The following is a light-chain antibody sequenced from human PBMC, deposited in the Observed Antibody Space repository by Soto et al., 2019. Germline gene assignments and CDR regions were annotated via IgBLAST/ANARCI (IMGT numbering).Light chain of an antibody. CDR1: SSDIGAYNY. J-gene: IGLJ2*01. CDR3: NSYATGTTP. V-gene: IGLV2-14*01. CDR2: DVS. Sequence: QPVLTQPASVSGSPGQSITISCTGTSSDIGAYNYVSWYQQHPGKAPKLLIYDVSYRPSGVSDRFSGSKSGNTASLTISGLQAEDEADYYCNSYATGTTPFGGGTKVTVL.